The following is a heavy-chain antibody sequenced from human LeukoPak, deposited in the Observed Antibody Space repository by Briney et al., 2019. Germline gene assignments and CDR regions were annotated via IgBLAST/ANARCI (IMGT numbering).Heavy chain of an antibody. J-gene: IGHJ5*02. CDR3: ARESYHYDFWSGYPFNWFDP. Sequence: SETLSLTCTVSGGSISSGSYYWSWIRQPPGKGLEWIGEINHSGSTNYNPSLKSRVTISVDTSKNQFSLKLSSVTAADTAVYYCARESYHYDFWSGYPFNWFDPWGQGTLVTVSS. CDR1: GGSISSGSYY. V-gene: IGHV4-39*07. D-gene: IGHD3-3*01. CDR2: INHSGST.